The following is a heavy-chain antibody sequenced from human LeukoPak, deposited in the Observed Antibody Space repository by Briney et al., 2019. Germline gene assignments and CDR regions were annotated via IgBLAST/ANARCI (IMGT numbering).Heavy chain of an antibody. J-gene: IGHJ4*02. Sequence: RGALGHSCVASGFTFISYSMNGVRQAPGKGLEWVSYISSSSSTIYYADSVKGRFTVSRDNAKNSLYLQMNSLRAEDTAVYYCARDRGYGDYVFYYWGQGTLVTVSS. CDR1: GFTFISYS. D-gene: IGHD4-17*01. V-gene: IGHV3-48*01. CDR2: ISSSSSTI. CDR3: ARDRGYGDYVFYY.